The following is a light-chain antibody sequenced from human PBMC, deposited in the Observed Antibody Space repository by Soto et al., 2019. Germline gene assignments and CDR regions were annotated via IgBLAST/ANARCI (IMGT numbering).Light chain of an antibody. J-gene: IGKJ1*01. V-gene: IGKV1-6*01. CDR1: QGIRN. Sequence: ALPMTQSPSSLSASVGDRVTITCRASQGIRNVGWYQQKPGRAPKLLIYASSNLQTGVPSRFRGSGSGTDFTLTISSLQPEDLGTYYCLQDYSYPRTFGQGTKV. CDR2: ASS. CDR3: LQDYSYPRT.